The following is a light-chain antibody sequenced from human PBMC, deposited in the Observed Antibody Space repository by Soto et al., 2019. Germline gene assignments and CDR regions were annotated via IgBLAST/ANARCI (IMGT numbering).Light chain of an antibody. Sequence: EIVFTQSPYTLSLSPGESATLSCRASQSVRSSYLAWYQQTPGQTPRLLIYGASTRATGIPARFSGSGSGTEFTLTITSLQSEDFAVYFCQQYSNWPRTFGQGTKVDIK. CDR3: QQYSNWPRT. V-gene: IGKV3-15*01. CDR2: GAS. J-gene: IGKJ1*01. CDR1: QSVRSSY.